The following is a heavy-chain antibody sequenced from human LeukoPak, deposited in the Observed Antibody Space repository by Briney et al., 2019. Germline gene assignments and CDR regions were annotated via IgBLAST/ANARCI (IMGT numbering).Heavy chain of an antibody. J-gene: IGHJ6*02. CDR3: ARVRSAVAGNNYYYGMDV. CDR1: GGSISSSSYY. CDR2: IYYSGST. D-gene: IGHD6-19*01. Sequence: SETLSLTCTVSGGSISSSSYYWGWIRQPPGKGLEWIVSIYYSGSTYYNPSLKSRVTISVDTSKNQFSLKLSSVTAADTAVYYCARVRSAVAGNNYYYGMDVWGQGTTVTVSS. V-gene: IGHV4-39*07.